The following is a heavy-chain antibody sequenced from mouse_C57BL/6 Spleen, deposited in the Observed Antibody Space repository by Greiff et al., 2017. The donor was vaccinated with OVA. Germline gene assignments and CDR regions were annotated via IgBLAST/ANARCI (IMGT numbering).Heavy chain of an antibody. J-gene: IGHJ1*03. CDR2: IYPSDSET. D-gene: IGHD1-1*01. V-gene: IGHV1-61*01. Sequence: VQLQQPGAELVRPGSSVKLSCKASGYTFTSYWMDWVKQRPGQGLEWIGNIYPSDSETHYNQKFKDKATLTVDKSSSTAYMQLSSLTSEDSAVYYCAREEVYYYGSSRYFDVWGTGTTVTVSS. CDR1: GYTFTSYW. CDR3: AREEVYYYGSSRYFDV.